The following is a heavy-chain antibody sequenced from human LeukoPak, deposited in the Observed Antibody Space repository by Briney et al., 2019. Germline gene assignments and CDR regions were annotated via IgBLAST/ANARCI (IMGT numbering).Heavy chain of an antibody. Sequence: GGSLRLSCAASGFTFSSYEMNWVRLAPGKGLEWVSYISESGSAIYYADSVKGRFTISRDNAKNSLYLQMNSLRAEDTAVYYCARDQYNYGYVSWFDPWGEGTLVTVSS. CDR1: GFTFSSYE. D-gene: IGHD5-18*01. CDR3: ARDQYNYGYVSWFDP. J-gene: IGHJ5*02. V-gene: IGHV3-48*03. CDR2: ISESGSAI.